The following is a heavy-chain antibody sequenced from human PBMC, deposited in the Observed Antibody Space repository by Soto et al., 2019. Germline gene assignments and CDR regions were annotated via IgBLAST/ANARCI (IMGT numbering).Heavy chain of an antibody. V-gene: IGHV1-69*01. D-gene: IGHD3-10*01. Sequence: QMQLGQSGPEVKKPGSSVKVSCKASGDSFGSYAVSWVRQAPGQGLEWMGAIIPVFGTTNYTQKFQGRVTITADDSTTTAYMELSSLRSDDTAVYYCAREPFGRFDPWGQGTLVTVSS. CDR3: AREPFGRFDP. J-gene: IGHJ5*02. CDR1: GDSFGSYA. CDR2: IIPVFGTT.